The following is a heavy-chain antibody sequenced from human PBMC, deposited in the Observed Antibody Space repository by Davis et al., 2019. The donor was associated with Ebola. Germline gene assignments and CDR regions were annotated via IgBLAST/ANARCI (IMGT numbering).Heavy chain of an antibody. CDR2: IYPGDSDT. V-gene: IGHV5-51*01. CDR1: AYSFTTYW. Sequence: GESLKISCAGSAYSFTTYWIGWVRQVPGKGLEWMGIIYPGDSDTRYSPSFQGQVTISADKSISTAYLQWSSLKASDTAMYYCARRSAYDFWSGYGYWGQGTLVTVSS. CDR3: ARRSAYDFWSGYGY. D-gene: IGHD3-3*01. J-gene: IGHJ4*02.